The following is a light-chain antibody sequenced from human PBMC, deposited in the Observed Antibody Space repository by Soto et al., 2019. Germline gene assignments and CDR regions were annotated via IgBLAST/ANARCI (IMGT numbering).Light chain of an antibody. Sequence: EIVLTQSPGTLSLSPGERATLSCRASQSVRSNFAWYQQKPGQAPRLLISGASSRATGIPDRFSGSGFGTDFTLTISRLEPEDFALYYCQHYAGGSRITFGQGTRLEIK. J-gene: IGKJ5*01. CDR2: GAS. V-gene: IGKV3-20*01. CDR1: QSVRSN. CDR3: QHYAGGSRIT.